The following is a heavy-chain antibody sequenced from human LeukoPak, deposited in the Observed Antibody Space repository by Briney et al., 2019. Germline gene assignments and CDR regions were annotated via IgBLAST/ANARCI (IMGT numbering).Heavy chain of an antibody. Sequence: GGSLRLSCAASGFSFSLYAMNWVRQAPGKGLEWISYIDSGSDDILHADSVRGRFAISRDNAKNTLYLEMNSLRAEDTAVYYCARDTYRPQLIDSWGPGTLVTVSS. CDR3: ARDTYRPQLIDS. J-gene: IGHJ4*02. D-gene: IGHD5-18*01. CDR1: GFSFSLYA. CDR2: IDSGSDDI. V-gene: IGHV3-21*05.